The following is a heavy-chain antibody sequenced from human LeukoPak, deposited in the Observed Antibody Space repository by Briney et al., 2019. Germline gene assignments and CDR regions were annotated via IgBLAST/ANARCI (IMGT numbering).Heavy chain of an antibody. V-gene: IGHV3-23*01. CDR2: ISGSGGST. CDR3: AKSLSDDPLADAFDI. Sequence: GGSLRLSCAATGFTFSSYDMNWVRQAPGKGLEWVSAISGSGGSTYYADSVKGRFTISRDNSKNTPYLQMNSLRAEDTAVYYCAKSLSDDPLADAFDIWGQGTMVTVSS. J-gene: IGHJ3*02. CDR1: GFTFSSYD.